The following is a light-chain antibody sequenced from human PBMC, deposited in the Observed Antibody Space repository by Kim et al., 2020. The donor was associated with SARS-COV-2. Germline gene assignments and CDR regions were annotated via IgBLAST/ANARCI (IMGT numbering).Light chain of an antibody. J-gene: IGLJ3*02. V-gene: IGLV3-19*01. Sequence: SSELTQDPAVSVALGQTVRITCQGYSPRNHYASWYQQKPGQAPVVAIYGRNDRPSGIPDRFSGSNSGNTASLTITGASAEDEANYYCNFRDGSGNHPVFG. CDR3: NFRDGSGNHPV. CDR2: GRN. CDR1: SPRNHY.